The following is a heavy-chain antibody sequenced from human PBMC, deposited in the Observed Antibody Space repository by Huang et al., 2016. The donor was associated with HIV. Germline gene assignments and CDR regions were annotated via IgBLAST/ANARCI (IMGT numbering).Heavy chain of an antibody. CDR2: IIPICGTA. D-gene: IGHD3-22*01. CDR3: AREFYYDSTGYYFDY. Sequence: QVQMVQSGAEVKKPGSSVKVSCKASGGTFGSNAITWVRPAPGQGLEWMGGIIPICGTANYEQKFQGRVTITADESTSTAYMQLSSLRSEDTAVYYCAREFYYDSTGYYFDYWGQGTLVTVSS. CDR1: GGTFGSNA. V-gene: IGHV1-69*01. J-gene: IGHJ4*02.